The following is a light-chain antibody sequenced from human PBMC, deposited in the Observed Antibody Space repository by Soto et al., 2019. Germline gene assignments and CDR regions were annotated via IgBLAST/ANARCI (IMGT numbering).Light chain of an antibody. J-gene: IGKJ1*01. Sequence: EMVLTQSPGTLSLSPGERATLSCRASQSVSSDYLAWYQQKPGQAPRLLIYGASSRATGIPDRFSGSGSGTDFTLTISRLEPEDFAVYYCQQYGTSLRTFGQGTKV. CDR2: GAS. CDR1: QSVSSDY. V-gene: IGKV3-20*01. CDR3: QQYGTSLRT.